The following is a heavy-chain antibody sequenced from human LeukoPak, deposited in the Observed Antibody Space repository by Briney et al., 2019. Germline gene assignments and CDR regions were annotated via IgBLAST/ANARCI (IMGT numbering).Heavy chain of an antibody. V-gene: IGHV4-39*07. CDR3: ARDTYGSGGWFDP. J-gene: IGHJ5*02. Sequence: SETLSLTCTVSGGSISSSSYYWGWIRQPPGKGLEWIGSIYYSGSTYYNPSLKSRVTISVDTSKNQFSLKLSSVTAADTAVYYCARDTYGSGGWFDPWGQGTLVTVSS. D-gene: IGHD3-10*01. CDR1: GGSISSSSYY. CDR2: IYYSGST.